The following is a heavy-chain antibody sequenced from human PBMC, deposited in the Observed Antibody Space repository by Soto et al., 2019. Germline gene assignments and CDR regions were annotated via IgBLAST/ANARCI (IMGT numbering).Heavy chain of an antibody. CDR3: AKSRLEVLPDFDY. Sequence: EVQLLDSGGGLVQPGGSLRLSCAASGFTFSSYAMSWVRQAPGKGLEWVSSISGRGGTTYYADSVKGRFTISRDNSKNTLYLQMNSLGAEDTAVYFCAKSRLEVLPDFDYWGQGTLVTVSS. D-gene: IGHD1-7*01. J-gene: IGHJ4*02. V-gene: IGHV3-23*01. CDR2: ISGRGGTT. CDR1: GFTFSSYA.